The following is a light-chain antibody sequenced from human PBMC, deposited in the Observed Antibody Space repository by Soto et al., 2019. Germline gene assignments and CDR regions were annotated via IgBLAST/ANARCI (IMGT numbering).Light chain of an antibody. J-gene: IGKJ4*01. CDR2: EAS. Sequence: VLTQSPASLSLSPGERATVSWRASRTVYNYLAWYQQKPGQAPRLLIYEASNRATGIPARFSGRGSGTDFTLVISSLEPEDFAVYYCRQGSNWPLTFGGGTKVDIK. CDR1: RTVYNY. V-gene: IGKV3-11*01. CDR3: RQGSNWPLT.